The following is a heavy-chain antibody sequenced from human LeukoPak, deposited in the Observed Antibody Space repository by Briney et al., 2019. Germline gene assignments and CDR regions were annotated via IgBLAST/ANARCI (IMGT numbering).Heavy chain of an antibody. CDR1: GGTFSSYT. J-gene: IGHJ4*02. CDR2: IIPILGIA. V-gene: IGHV1-69*02. D-gene: IGHD2-15*01. Sequence: SVKVSCKASGGTFSSYTISWVRQAPGQGLEWMGRIIPILGIANYAQKFQGRVTITADKSTSTAYMELSSLRSEDTAVYYCARLLAGCPGGRCRAHFDYWGQGTLVTVSS. CDR3: ARLLAGCPGGRCRAHFDY.